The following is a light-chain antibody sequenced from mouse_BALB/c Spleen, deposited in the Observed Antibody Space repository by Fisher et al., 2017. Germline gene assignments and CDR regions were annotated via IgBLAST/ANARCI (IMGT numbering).Light chain of an antibody. V-gene: IGKV4-55*01. CDR3: QQSNEDPWT. Sequence: IVLTQSPAIMSASPGEKVTISCSASSSVSYMYWYQQKPGSSPRLLIYDTSNLASGVPVRFSGSGSGTDFTLNIHPVEEEDAATYYCQQSNEDPWTFGGGTKLEIK. CDR1: SSVSY. CDR2: DTS. J-gene: IGKJ1*01.